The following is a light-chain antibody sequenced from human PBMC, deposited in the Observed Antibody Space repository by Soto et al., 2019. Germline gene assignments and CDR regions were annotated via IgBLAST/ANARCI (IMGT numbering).Light chain of an antibody. CDR1: SSDVGTFNL. Sequence: QSALTQPASVSGFLGQSITMSCTGSSSDVGTFNLVSWFQQHPGKAPKLLIFEGTKRPSGVSDRFSGSKSGNTASLTISGLQAEDEADYHCAVWDDGLDAWMFGGGTKVTVL. CDR3: AVWDDGLDAWM. V-gene: IGLV2-23*01. J-gene: IGLJ3*02. CDR2: EGT.